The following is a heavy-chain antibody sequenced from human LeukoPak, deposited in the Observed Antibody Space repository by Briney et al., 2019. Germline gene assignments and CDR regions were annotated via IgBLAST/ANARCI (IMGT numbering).Heavy chain of an antibody. J-gene: IGHJ5*02. D-gene: IGHD6-25*01. CDR2: ISYSGST. V-gene: IGHV4-59*12. CDR3: AREAAGQWFDP. Sequence: SETLSLTCTVSGGSISSYYWSWVRQPPGKGLEWIGYISYSGSTNCNPSLKSRVTISVDTSKNQFSLKLSSVTAADTAVYYCAREAAGQWFDPWGQGTLVTVSS. CDR1: GGSISSYY.